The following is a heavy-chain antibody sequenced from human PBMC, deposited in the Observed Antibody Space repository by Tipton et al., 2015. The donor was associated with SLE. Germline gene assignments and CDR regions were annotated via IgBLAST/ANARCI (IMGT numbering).Heavy chain of an antibody. V-gene: IGHV3-23*01. Sequence: SLRLSCAASGFTFSKNAMNWVRQAPGKGLEWVSGISGSGGSTHYADSVKGRFTISRDNSKNTLYLQMNSLRAEDTAVYYCAKDVGYSYGSDFDYWGRGTLVTVSS. D-gene: IGHD5-18*01. CDR2: ISGSGGST. J-gene: IGHJ4*02. CDR3: AKDVGYSYGSDFDY. CDR1: GFTFSKNA.